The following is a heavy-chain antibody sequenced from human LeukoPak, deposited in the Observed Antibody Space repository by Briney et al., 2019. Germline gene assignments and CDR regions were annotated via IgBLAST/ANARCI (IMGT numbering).Heavy chain of an antibody. CDR3: AKRVRYSGYGRIDY. Sequence: GGSLRLSCAASGFTFSSYAMSWVRQAPGKGLEWVSAISGSGGSTYYADPVKGRFTISRDNSKNTLYLQMNSLRAEDTAVYYCAKRVRYSGYGRIDYWGQGTLVTVSS. J-gene: IGHJ4*02. V-gene: IGHV3-23*01. CDR2: ISGSGGST. D-gene: IGHD5-12*01. CDR1: GFTFSSYA.